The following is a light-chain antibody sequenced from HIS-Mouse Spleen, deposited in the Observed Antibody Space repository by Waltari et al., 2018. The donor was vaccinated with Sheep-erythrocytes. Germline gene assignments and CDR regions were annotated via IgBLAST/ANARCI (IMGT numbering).Light chain of an antibody. CDR1: RRDVGRYNL. Sequence: QSALTQPASVSGSPGQSLTISCTGTRRDVGRYNLVSWYQQHPGKAPKLMIYEGSKRPSGVSNRFSGSKSGNTASLTISGLQAEDEADYYCCSYAGSSTYVVFGGGTKLTVL. V-gene: IGLV2-23*01. CDR3: CSYAGSSTYVV. CDR2: EGS. J-gene: IGLJ2*01.